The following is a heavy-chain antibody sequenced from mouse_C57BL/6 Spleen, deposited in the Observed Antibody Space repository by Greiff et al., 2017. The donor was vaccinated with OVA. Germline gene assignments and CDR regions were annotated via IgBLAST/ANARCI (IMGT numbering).Heavy chain of an antibody. CDR3: APLAGSRYSFDY. Sequence: QVQLQQPGAELVKPGASVKLSCKASGYTFTSYWMHWVKQRPGQGLEWIGMIHPNSGSTNYNEKFKSKATLTVDKSSSTAYMQLSSLTSEDSAVYYCAPLAGSRYSFDYWGQGTTLTVSS. CDR1: GYTFTSYW. V-gene: IGHV1-64*01. CDR2: IHPNSGST. J-gene: IGHJ2*01.